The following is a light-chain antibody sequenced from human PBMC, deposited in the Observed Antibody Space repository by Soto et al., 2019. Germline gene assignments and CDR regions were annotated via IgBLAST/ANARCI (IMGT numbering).Light chain of an antibody. Sequence: EKVLTQSPATLSVSPGERATLSCRASQSVSSYLAWYQQKTGQAPRLLIFDATKRAIGIPARFSGSGSGTDFTRTISSLEPEDFAVYYCQQSSNWPKTFGHGTKVDIK. CDR3: QQSSNWPKT. CDR2: DAT. V-gene: IGKV3-11*01. CDR1: QSVSSY. J-gene: IGKJ1*01.